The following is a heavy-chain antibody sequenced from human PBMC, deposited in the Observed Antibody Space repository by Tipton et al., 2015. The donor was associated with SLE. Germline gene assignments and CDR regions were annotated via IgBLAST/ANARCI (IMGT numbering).Heavy chain of an antibody. Sequence: GLVKPSETLSLTCAVSGYSIRSGYYWGWIRQPPGKGLEWIGYIHYTRTTHCNPSLKSRVTISVDTSKSQFSLKLSSVTAADTAVYYCAREGSTYGSFDPWGQGTRVTVSS. CDR2: IHYTRTT. V-gene: IGHV4-38-2*02. D-gene: IGHD5-18*01. CDR3: AREGSTYGSFDP. J-gene: IGHJ5*02. CDR1: GYSIRSGYY.